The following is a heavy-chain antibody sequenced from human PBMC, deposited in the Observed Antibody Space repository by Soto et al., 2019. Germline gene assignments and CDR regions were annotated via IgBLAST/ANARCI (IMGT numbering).Heavy chain of an antibody. D-gene: IGHD3-3*01. V-gene: IGHV1-2*04. CDR3: ARSGFRVLRFLEWLAFDI. CDR1: GYTFTGNY. J-gene: IGHJ3*02. Sequence: TSVKVTCKDSGYTFTGNYRHWVRQAPGQGLEWMGWINPNSGGTNYAQKFQGWVTMTRDTSISTAYMELSRLRSDDTAVYYCARSGFRVLRFLEWLAFDIWGQGTMVTVSS. CDR2: INPNSGGT.